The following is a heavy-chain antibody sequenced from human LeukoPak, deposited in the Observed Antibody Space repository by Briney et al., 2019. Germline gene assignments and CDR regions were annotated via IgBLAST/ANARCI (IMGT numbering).Heavy chain of an antibody. CDR2: IKQDGSEK. J-gene: IGHJ4*02. D-gene: IGHD6-13*01. Sequence: GGSLRLSCTASGFTFGDYAMSWFRQAPGKGLEWVANIKQDGSEKYYVDSVKGRFTISRDNAKNSLYLQMNSLRAEDTAVYYCARDFTSSSWYTQFDYWGQGTLVTVSS. V-gene: IGHV3-7*01. CDR3: ARDFTSSSWYTQFDY. CDR1: GFTFGDYA.